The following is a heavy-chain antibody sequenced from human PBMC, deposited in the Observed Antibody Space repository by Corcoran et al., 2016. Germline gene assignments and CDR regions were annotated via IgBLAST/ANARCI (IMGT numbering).Heavy chain of an antibody. D-gene: IGHD2-21*02. J-gene: IGHJ3*02. CDR1: GGSISSYY. CDR3: AWGGCGGDCYVGVYAFDI. CDR2: IYYSGST. Sequence: QVQLQESGPGLVKPSETLSLTCTVSGGSISSYYWSCIRQPPGKALEWIGYIYYSGSTNYNPSLKSRVTISVDTSTNQVSLTLSSVTAADQAVYYCAWGGCGGDCYVGVYAFDIWGQGTMVTVSS. V-gene: IGHV4-59*01.